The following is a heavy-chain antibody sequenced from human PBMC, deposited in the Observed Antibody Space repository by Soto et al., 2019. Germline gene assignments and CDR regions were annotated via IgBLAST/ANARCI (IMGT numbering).Heavy chain of an antibody. Sequence: QAHLVQSGAEVKMPGDSVQVSCKASGFVSTNHNFHWVRQAPGQSLEWMGRINAGNCNTQYSQYFQGIFTCNSEPSARTAFMELNYLRFEDRAMYYCASDYGSIWRICGHGTLVSV. D-gene: IGHD6-19*01. CDR2: INAGNCNT. V-gene: IGHV1-3*01. CDR1: GFVSTNHN. J-gene: IGHJ1*01. CDR3: ASDYGSIWRI.